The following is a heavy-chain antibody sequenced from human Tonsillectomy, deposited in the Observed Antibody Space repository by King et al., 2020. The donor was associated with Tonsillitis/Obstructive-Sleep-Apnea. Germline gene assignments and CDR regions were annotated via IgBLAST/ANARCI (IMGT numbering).Heavy chain of an antibody. CDR2: IYYSGST. CDR1: GGSISSNSYY. J-gene: IGHJ3*02. CDR3: AHRATNCSGGSCYSDAFDI. Sequence: QLQESGPGLVKPSETLSLTCTVSGGSISSNSYYGGWIRQPPGKGLEWIGIIYYSGSTYYNPSLKSRVNISVDTSKTQFSLKLSSVTAADTAVYYCAHRATNCSGGSCYSDAFDIWGQGTMVTVSS. D-gene: IGHD2-15*01. V-gene: IGHV4-39*01.